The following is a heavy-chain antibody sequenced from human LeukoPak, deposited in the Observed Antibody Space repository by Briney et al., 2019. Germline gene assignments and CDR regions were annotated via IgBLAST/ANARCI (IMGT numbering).Heavy chain of an antibody. CDR2: ISYDGSNK. CDR1: GFTFSSSG. Sequence: GGSLRLSCAASGFTFSSSGMHWVRQAPGKGLEWVAVISYDGSNKYYADSVKGRCTISRDNSKNTLYLQMNSLRAGDTAVYYCAKDSYDRSGYYYYYFAYWGQGTQVTVSS. J-gene: IGHJ4*02. CDR3: AKDSYDRSGYYYYYFAY. V-gene: IGHV3-30*18. D-gene: IGHD3-22*01.